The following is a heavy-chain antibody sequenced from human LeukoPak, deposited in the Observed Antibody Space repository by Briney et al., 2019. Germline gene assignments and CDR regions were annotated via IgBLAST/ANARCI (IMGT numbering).Heavy chain of an antibody. CDR1: GFTFSNYG. Sequence: GGSLRLSCAASGFTFSNYGVRWVRQAPGKGLELVSAISGSGGTTYYADSVKGRFTISRDNSKKTMYLQMKSLRAEDTAVYYCARGYYYDSSGYVYHYYYYMDVWGEGTTVTISS. CDR3: ARGYYYDSSGYVYHYYYYMDV. D-gene: IGHD3-22*01. V-gene: IGHV3-23*01. CDR2: ISGSGGTT. J-gene: IGHJ6*03.